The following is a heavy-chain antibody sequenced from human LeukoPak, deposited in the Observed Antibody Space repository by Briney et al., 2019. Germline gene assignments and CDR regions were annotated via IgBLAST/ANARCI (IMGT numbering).Heavy chain of an antibody. J-gene: IGHJ6*02. V-gene: IGHV1-46*01. CDR3: ARATMVLHLSPYYYYYGMDV. CDR2: IAPSSGTT. Sequence: ASVKVSCKASGHTFTSNYMHWVRQAPGQGLEWMGVIAPSSGTTSYAQKFQGRVTMTRDTSTSTLYMELSSLTSEDTAVYYCARATMVLHLSPYYYYYGMDVWGQGTTVTVSS. D-gene: IGHD3-10*01. CDR1: GHTFTSNY.